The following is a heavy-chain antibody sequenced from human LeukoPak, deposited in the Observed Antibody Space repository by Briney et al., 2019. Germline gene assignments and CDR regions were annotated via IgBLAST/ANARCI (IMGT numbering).Heavy chain of an antibody. V-gene: IGHV3-66*01. Sequence: GSLRLSCAASGFTVSSNYMSWVRQAPGKGLEWVSVIYSGGSTYYADSVKGRFTISRDNSENTLYLQMNSLRAEDTAVYYCARDTVDTAMSYWGQGTLVTVSS. CDR1: GFTVSSNY. J-gene: IGHJ4*02. CDR2: IYSGGST. CDR3: ARDTVDTAMSY. D-gene: IGHD5-18*01.